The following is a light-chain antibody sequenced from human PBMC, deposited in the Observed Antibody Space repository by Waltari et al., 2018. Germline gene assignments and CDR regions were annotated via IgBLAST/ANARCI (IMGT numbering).Light chain of an antibody. CDR2: QDT. J-gene: IGLJ2*01. Sequence: SYELTQPPSVSVSPGQTASIPCSGDKLGDKYACWYQQKPGQSPVLVLYQDTKRPSGIPGRCSASNSGNAATVTISGTQAMDEAEYYCQAWDSSTYHVVFGGGTKLTVL. V-gene: IGLV3-1*01. CDR3: QAWDSSTYHVV. CDR1: KLGDKY.